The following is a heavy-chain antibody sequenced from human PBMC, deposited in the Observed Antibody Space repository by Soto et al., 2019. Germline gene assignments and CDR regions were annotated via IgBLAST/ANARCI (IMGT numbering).Heavy chain of an antibody. V-gene: IGHV3-21*01. J-gene: IGHJ6*02. CDR3: ARIRVTGNPRYYYGMDV. D-gene: IGHD1-20*01. Sequence: EVQLVESGGGLVKPGGSLRLSCAASGFTFSSYSMNWVRQAPGKGLEGVSSISSSSSYIYYADSVKGRFTISRDNAKNSLYLQMNSLRAEDTAVYYCARIRVTGNPRYYYGMDVWGQGTTVTVSS. CDR2: ISSSSSYI. CDR1: GFTFSSYS.